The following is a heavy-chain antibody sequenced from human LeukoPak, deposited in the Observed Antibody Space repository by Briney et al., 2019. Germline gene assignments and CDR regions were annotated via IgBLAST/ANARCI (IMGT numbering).Heavy chain of an antibody. CDR3: AKQGGALGHPFDY. J-gene: IGHJ4*02. CDR2: IGGSGGST. CDR1: GFTFSTYA. D-gene: IGHD1-26*01. V-gene: IGHV3-23*01. Sequence: TGGSLRLSCAASGFTFSTYAMSWVRQAPGKGLECVSTIGGSGGSTYYADSVKGRFTISRDNSKNTLFLQMVSLRAEDTAVYYCAKQGGALGHPFDYWGQGTLVTVSS.